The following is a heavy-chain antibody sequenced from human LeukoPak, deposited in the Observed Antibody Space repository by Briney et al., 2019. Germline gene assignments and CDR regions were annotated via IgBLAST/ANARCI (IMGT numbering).Heavy chain of an antibody. CDR1: GFTFSSYA. D-gene: IGHD5-24*01. V-gene: IGHV3-30*04. CDR3: ARAPEMSTIMYYFDY. J-gene: IGHJ4*02. CDR2: ISYDGSNK. Sequence: PGGSLRLSCAASGFTFSSYAMHWVRQAPGKGLEWVAVISYDGSNKYYADSVKGRFTISRGNSKNTLYLQMNSLRAEDTAVYYCARAPEMSTIMYYFDYWGQGTLVTVSS.